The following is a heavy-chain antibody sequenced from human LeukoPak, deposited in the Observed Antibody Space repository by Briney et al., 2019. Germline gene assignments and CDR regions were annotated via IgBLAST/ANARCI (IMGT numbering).Heavy chain of an antibody. D-gene: IGHD6-13*01. CDR1: VFTFSSYA. CDR3: AREGYSSSHFDY. Sequence: PGRSLRLSCAASVFTFSSYAMHWVRQAPGKGLEWVAVLSYDGSNKYYADSVKGRFTISRDNSKNTLYLQMNSLRAGDTAVYYCAREGYSSSHFDYWGQGTLVTVSS. CDR2: LSYDGSNK. V-gene: IGHV3-30-3*01. J-gene: IGHJ4*02.